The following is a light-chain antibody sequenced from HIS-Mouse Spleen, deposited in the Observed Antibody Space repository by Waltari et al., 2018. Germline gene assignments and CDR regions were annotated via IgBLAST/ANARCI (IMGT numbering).Light chain of an antibody. Sequence: SYELTQPPSVSVSPGQTASITCSGDKLGDKYACWYQQKPGQSPVLGIYKDSKRPSGIPERFSGSNSGNTATLTISGTQAMDEADYYCQAWDSSYSVFGGGTKLTVL. V-gene: IGLV3-1*01. CDR3: QAWDSSYSV. J-gene: IGLJ2*01. CDR1: KLGDKY. CDR2: KDS.